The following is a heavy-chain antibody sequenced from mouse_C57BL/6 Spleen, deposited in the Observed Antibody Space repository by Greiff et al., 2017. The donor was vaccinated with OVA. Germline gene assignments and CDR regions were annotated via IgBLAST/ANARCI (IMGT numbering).Heavy chain of an antibody. Sequence: VQLQPSGPELVKPGASVQIPCKASGYTFTDYNLDWVKQSHGKSLEWIGAINPNNGGTIYNQKFKGKATLTVDKSSSTAYMERRSLTSEDTAVYYSARRVGYYGYFDVWGTGTTGTVSS. J-gene: IGHJ1*03. CDR1: GYTFTDYN. CDR3: ARRVGYYGYFDV. V-gene: IGHV1-18*01. D-gene: IGHD1-1*02. CDR2: INPNNGGT.